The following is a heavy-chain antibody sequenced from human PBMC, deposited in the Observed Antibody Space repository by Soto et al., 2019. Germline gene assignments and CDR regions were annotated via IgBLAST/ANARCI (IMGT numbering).Heavy chain of an antibody. Sequence: AGGSLRLSCAASGFTFSDYYMSWIRQAPGKGLEWVSNISSSSSYTNYADSVKGRFTVSRDNAKNSVYLEMNSLRAEDTAVYYCARSKGGSYGMDVWGQGTTVTVSS. CDR2: ISSSSSYT. V-gene: IGHV3-11*03. CDR3: ARSKGGSYGMDV. J-gene: IGHJ6*02. CDR1: GFTFSDYY. D-gene: IGHD1-26*01.